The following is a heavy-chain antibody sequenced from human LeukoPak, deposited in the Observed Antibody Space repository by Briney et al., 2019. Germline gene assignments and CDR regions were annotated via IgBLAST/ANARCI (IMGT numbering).Heavy chain of an antibody. CDR2: ISAYNGNT. CDR1: GYTFTSYG. Sequence: GASVKVSCKASGYTFTSYGISWVQQAPGQGLEWMGWISAYNGNTNYAQKLQGRVTMTTDTSTSTAYMELRSLRSDDTAVYYCARGAWGYDSSGYYYLAQSFDYWGQGTLVTVSS. D-gene: IGHD3-22*01. V-gene: IGHV1-18*01. CDR3: ARGAWGYDSSGYYYLAQSFDY. J-gene: IGHJ4*02.